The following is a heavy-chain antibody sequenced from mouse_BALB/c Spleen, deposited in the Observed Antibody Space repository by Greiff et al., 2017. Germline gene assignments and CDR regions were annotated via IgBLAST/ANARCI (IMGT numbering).Heavy chain of an antibody. CDR1: GYSITSDYA. CDR2: ISYSGST. Sequence: EVQLQESGPGLVKPSQSLSLTCTVTGYSITSDYAWNWIRQFPGNKLEWMGYISYSGSTSYNPSLKSRISITRDTSKNQFFLQLNSVTTEDTATYYCARNYYYGIPYYYAMDYWGQGTSVTVSS. V-gene: IGHV3-2*02. J-gene: IGHJ4*01. D-gene: IGHD1-1*01. CDR3: ARNYYYGIPYYYAMDY.